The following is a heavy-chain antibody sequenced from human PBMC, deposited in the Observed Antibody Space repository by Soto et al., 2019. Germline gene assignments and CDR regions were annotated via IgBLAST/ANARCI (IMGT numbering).Heavy chain of an antibody. CDR2: IYHVGST. D-gene: IGHD3-22*01. Sequence: SETLSLTCAVSGASISSAFWWTWVRQAPGKGLEWIGEIYHVGSTKYNTSLKSRVTISVDKSNNQFSLKLRSVTAADTAIYYCARADYYDRSGTPTFDYWGQGTQVTVSS. J-gene: IGHJ4*02. CDR3: ARADYYDRSGTPTFDY. V-gene: IGHV4-4*02. CDR1: GASISSAFW.